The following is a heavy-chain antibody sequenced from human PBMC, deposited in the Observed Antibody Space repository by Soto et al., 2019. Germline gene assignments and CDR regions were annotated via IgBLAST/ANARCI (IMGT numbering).Heavy chain of an antibody. J-gene: IGHJ6*02. Sequence: PGVSLRLSCAASGFTLSPYHMDWVRQAPGKGLEWVAYINAGSSTIHYADSVRGRFTISRDNAKNSLYLQMDSLRAEDTAVYYCARDGSTETTNFHYAMDVWGQGTTVTVSS. CDR2: INAGSSTI. V-gene: IGHV3-48*04. CDR1: GFTLSPYH. CDR3: ARDGSTETTNFHYAMDV. D-gene: IGHD4-17*01.